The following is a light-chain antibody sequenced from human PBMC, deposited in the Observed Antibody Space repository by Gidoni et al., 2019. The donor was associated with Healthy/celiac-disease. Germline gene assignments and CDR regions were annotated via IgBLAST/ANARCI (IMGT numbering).Light chain of an antibody. CDR2: EDS. Sequence: SYDLTQPPSVSVSPGQTARITCSGDAVPKQYAYWYQQKPGQAPVLVIYEDSERPSGIPERFSGSSSGTTVTLTISGVQAEDEADYYCQSADSSGTVVFGGGTKLTVL. CDR3: QSADSSGTVV. V-gene: IGLV3-25*03. CDR1: AVPKQY. J-gene: IGLJ2*01.